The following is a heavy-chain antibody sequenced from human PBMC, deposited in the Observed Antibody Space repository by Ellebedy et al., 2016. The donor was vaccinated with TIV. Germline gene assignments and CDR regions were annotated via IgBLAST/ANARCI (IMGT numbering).Heavy chain of an antibody. CDR1: GSSFTNYW. V-gene: IGHV5-51*01. D-gene: IGHD2-2*01. CDR2: IYPGDSDT. CDR3: ARLARGGRTTSAAYFDF. Sequence: GESLKISCKGSGSSFTNYWIGWVRQMPGKGLEWMGIIYPGDSDTRYNPSFQGQVTVSVDTSNNSAYLQWNSLKASDSAMYYCARLARGGRTTSAAYFDFWGQGTLVTVSS. J-gene: IGHJ4*02.